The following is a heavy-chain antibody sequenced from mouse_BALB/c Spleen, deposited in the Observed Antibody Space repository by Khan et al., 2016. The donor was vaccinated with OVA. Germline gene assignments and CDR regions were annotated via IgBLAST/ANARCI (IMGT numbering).Heavy chain of an antibody. V-gene: IGHV2-3*01. CDR2: IWGDGST. D-gene: IGHD2-1*01. CDR3: VKQNYGTLYAMDY. Sequence: QVQLKESGPALVAPSQSLSITCTVSGFSLTSYGVNWVRQPPGKGLEWLGVIWGDGSTNYHSVLISRLSIRKDNSKSQVFLKLNSLQTDDTAAYYCVKQNYGTLYAMDYWGQGTAVTVSS. CDR1: GFSLTSYG. J-gene: IGHJ4*01.